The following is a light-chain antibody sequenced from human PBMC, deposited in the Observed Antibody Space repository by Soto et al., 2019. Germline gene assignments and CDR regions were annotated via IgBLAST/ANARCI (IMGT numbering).Light chain of an antibody. CDR1: KLGNKY. CDR2: QDV. Sequence: SYELTQPPSVSVSPGQTATITCSGDKLGNKYAYWYQQKPGQSPVVVIYQDVKRPSGIPERFSGSNSGNTATLTISGTQAVDEADFYCQAWDSSIAVFGGGTKLTVL. CDR3: QAWDSSIAV. J-gene: IGLJ2*01. V-gene: IGLV3-1*01.